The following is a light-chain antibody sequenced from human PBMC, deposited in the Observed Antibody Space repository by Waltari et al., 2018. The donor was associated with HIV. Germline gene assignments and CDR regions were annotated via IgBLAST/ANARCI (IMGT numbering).Light chain of an antibody. V-gene: IGLV3-21*04. J-gene: IGLJ2*01. CDR3: QLWDTKSVHPGAV. Sequence: SYLLTQPPSVSVAPGQTARITCEGNNIGSYSVHWYQQKPGQAPVLVIYFDSARPSGIPERFSGSNSGNTATLTIIRVESGDEADYHCQLWDTKSVHPGAVFGGGTKLTVL. CDR2: FDS. CDR1: NIGSYS.